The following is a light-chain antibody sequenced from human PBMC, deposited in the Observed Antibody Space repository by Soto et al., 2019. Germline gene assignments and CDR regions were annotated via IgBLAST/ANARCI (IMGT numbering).Light chain of an antibody. V-gene: IGLV2-14*01. Sequence: QSALTQPASVSGSPGQSITVSCTVTSNDVGAYTYVSWYQQYPGKAPKLMIYDVNYRPSGVSSRFSGSKSGNTASLTISGLQAEDEADYYCSSLTSSNSLIFGGGTKLTVL. CDR3: SSLTSSNSLI. CDR2: DVN. J-gene: IGLJ2*01. CDR1: SNDVGAYTY.